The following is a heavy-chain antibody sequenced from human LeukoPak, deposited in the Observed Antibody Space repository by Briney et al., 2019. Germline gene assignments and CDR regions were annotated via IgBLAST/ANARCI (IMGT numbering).Heavy chain of an antibody. D-gene: IGHD6-19*01. V-gene: IGHV3-30-3*01. CDR1: GFTFSSYA. CDR2: ISYDGSNK. Sequence: QSGGSLRLSCAASGFTFSSYAMHWVRQAPGKGLEWVAVISYDGSNKYYADSVKGRFTISRDNSKNTLYLQMNSLRAEDTAVYYCASGQWLVPSYWGQGTLVSVSS. J-gene: IGHJ4*02. CDR3: ASGQWLVPSY.